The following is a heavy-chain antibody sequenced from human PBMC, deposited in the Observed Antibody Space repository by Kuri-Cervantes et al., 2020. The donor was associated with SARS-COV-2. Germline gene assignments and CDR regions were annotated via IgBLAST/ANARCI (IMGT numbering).Heavy chain of an antibody. V-gene: IGHV3-23*01. CDR1: GFTFSSYA. CDR3: AKHYCSSTSCSYYFDY. D-gene: IGHD2-2*01. J-gene: IGHJ4*02. Sequence: GESLKISCAASGFTFSSYAMSWVRQAPGKGLEWVSAISGSGGSTYYADSVKGRFTISRDNFKNTLYLQMNSLRAEDTAVYYCAKHYCSSTSCSYYFDYWGQGTLVTVSS. CDR2: ISGSGGST.